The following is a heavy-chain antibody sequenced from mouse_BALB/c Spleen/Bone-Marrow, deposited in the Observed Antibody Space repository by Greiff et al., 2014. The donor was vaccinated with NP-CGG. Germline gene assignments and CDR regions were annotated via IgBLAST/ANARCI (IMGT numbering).Heavy chain of an antibody. V-gene: IGHV5-9-1*01. D-gene: IGHD2-2*01. CDR2: ISSGGSCT. J-gene: IGHJ1*01. CDR1: GFTFSSYA. CDR3: ARGGGYDWYFDV. Sequence: EVKLVESGGGLVKPGGSLKLSCAASGFTFSSYAMSWVRQTPEKRLEWVATISSGGSCTYYPASVKGRLTISRDNAKNTLYLQMIILRSEDTSMDYCARGGGYDWYFDVWGAWTTVTVAS.